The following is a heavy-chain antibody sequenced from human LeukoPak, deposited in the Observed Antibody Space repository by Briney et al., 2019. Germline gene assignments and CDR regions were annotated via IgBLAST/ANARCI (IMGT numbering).Heavy chain of an antibody. CDR3: ARARAMATNTGLGY. CDR2: ISWNSGSI. D-gene: IGHD5-24*01. V-gene: IGHV3-9*01. CDR1: GFTFDDYA. Sequence: PGRSLRLSCAASGFTFDDYAIHWVRQAPGKGLEWVSRISWNSGSIDYADSVKGRFTISGDNANNSLYLQMNSLRPEDTALYYCARARAMATNTGLGYWGQGTLVTVSS. J-gene: IGHJ4*02.